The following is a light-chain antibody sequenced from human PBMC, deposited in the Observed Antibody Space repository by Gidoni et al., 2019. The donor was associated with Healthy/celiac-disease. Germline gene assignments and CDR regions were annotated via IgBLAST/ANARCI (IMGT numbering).Light chain of an antibody. J-gene: IGLJ2*01. V-gene: IGLV1-51*01. CDR2: DNN. CDR3: GTWDSSLSAVV. Sequence: QSVLTQPPPVSAAPGQKVTLSCSGSSSNIGDTYVSWYQQLPGTAPKLLIYDNNKRPSGIPDRFSGSKSGTSATLGITGLQTGDEADYYCGTWDSSLSAVVFGGGTKLTVL. CDR1: SSNIGDTY.